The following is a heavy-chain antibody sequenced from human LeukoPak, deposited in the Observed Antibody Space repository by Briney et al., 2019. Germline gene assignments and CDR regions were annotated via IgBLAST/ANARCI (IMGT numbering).Heavy chain of an antibody. J-gene: IGHJ5*02. CDR1: GGSISSYY. Sequence: PSETLSLTCTVSGGSISSYYWSWIRQPAGKGLEWIGRIYTSGSTNYNPSLKSRVTMSVDTSKNQFSLKLSSVTAADTAVYYCARTYSSGWYAADNWFDPWGQGTLVTVSS. CDR2: IYTSGST. CDR3: ARTYSSGWYAADNWFDP. V-gene: IGHV4-4*07. D-gene: IGHD6-19*01.